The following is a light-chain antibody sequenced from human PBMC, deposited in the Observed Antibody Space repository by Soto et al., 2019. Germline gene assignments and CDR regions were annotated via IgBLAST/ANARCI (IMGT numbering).Light chain of an antibody. CDR3: MRGTHWPPCT. V-gene: IGKV2-30*01. J-gene: IGKJ2*02. Sequence: DVVMTQSPLSLPVTLGQPASISCRSSQSLVYSDGNAYLNWFHQRPGQSPRRLIYKVSYRDSGVPDRFSGSGSGTDFTLKISTVEAEDVGVYYCMRGTHWPPCTFGQGTQLEIK. CDR2: KVS. CDR1: QSLVYSDGNAY.